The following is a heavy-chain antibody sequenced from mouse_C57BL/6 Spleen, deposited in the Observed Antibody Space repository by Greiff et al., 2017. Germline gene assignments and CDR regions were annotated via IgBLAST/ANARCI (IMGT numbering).Heavy chain of an antibody. Sequence: QVHVKQSGPELVKPGASVKISCKASGYAFSSSWMNWVKQRPGKGLEWIGRIYPGDGDTNYNGKFKGKATLTADKSSSTAYMQLSSLTSEDSAVYFCANYYGSSSAWFAYWGQGTLVTVSA. CDR3: ANYYGSSSAWFAY. CDR1: GYAFSSSW. CDR2: IYPGDGDT. J-gene: IGHJ3*01. V-gene: IGHV1-82*01. D-gene: IGHD1-1*01.